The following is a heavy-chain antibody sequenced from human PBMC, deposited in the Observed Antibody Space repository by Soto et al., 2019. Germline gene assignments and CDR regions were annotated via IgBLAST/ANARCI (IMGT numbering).Heavy chain of an antibody. CDR2: IKQDGSEK. Sequence: PGGSLRLSCAASGFTFSSYWMSWVRQAPGKGLEWVANIKQDGSEKYYVDSVKGRFTISRDNAKNSLYLQMNSLRAEDTAVYYCARDGRRYAQYYFDYWGQGTRVTVSS. V-gene: IGHV3-7*03. D-gene: IGHD1-1*01. J-gene: IGHJ4*02. CDR1: GFTFSSYW. CDR3: ARDGRRYAQYYFDY.